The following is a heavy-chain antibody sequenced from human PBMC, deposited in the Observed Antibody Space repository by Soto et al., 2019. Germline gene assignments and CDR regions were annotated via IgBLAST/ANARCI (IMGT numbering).Heavy chain of an antibody. V-gene: IGHV3-23*01. CDR1: GFTFSRCD. Sequence: EVHLLESGGGLVQPGESLRLSCGASGFTFSRCDMSWVRQAPGKGLEWVSCITDSGTGTYYADSVKGRFTISRDNSKNTMYLQMNNLRAEDTGVYYCAKGLINGRWYAADWGQGTLVTVSS. CDR3: AKGLINGRWYAAD. J-gene: IGHJ4*02. CDR2: ITDSGTGT. D-gene: IGHD6-13*01.